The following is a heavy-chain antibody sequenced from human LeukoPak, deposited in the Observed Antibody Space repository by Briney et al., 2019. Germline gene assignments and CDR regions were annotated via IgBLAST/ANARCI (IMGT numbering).Heavy chain of an antibody. Sequence: GGSLRLSCAASGFTFRSYDMNWVRQAPGKGLEWISYISNSDYTIYYSDSVRGRFTISRDDAKSSLYLQMDSLRVEDTAVYYCAKDVGYHYDTRFPTWGQGTLVTVSS. J-gene: IGHJ4*02. CDR3: AKDVGYHYDTRFPT. CDR2: ISNSDYTI. V-gene: IGHV3-48*03. CDR1: GFTFRSYD. D-gene: IGHD3-22*01.